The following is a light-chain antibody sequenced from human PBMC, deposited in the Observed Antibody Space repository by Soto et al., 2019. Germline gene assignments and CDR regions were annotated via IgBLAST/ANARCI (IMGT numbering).Light chain of an antibody. CDR3: QQYNDWPPLT. J-gene: IGKJ4*01. V-gene: IGKV3-15*01. CDR1: QSVNIN. Sequence: EIVMTQSPATLSVSPGERATLSCRASQSVNINLAWYQQKPGQAPRLLIYGTSTRATGVPARFSGSGSGTEVTLTISNLQSEDFAFYYCQQYNDWPPLTFGGGTKVAIK. CDR2: GTS.